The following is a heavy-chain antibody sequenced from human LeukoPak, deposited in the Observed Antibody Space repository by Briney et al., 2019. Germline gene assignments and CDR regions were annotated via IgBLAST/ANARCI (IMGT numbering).Heavy chain of an antibody. CDR2: IWYDGSNK. D-gene: IGHD6-13*01. Sequence: GGSLRLSCAASGFTFSSYGMHWVRQAPGKGLEWVAVIWYDGSNKYYADPVKGRFTISRDNSKNTLYLQMNSLRAEDTAVYYCARSSSWSGFDYWGQGTLVTVSS. CDR1: GFTFSSYG. J-gene: IGHJ4*02. V-gene: IGHV3-33*01. CDR3: ARSSSWSGFDY.